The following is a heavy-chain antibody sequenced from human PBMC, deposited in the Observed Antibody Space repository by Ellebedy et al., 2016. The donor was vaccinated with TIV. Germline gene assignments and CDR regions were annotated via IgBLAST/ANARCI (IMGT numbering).Heavy chain of an antibody. CDR1: GFTFSSYW. Sequence: GESLKISCAAPGFTFSSYWMSWVRQAPGKGLEWVANIKQDGSEKYYVDSVKGRFTISRDNAKNSLYLQMNSLRAEDTAVYYCARANGAYEYWGQGTLVTVSS. D-gene: IGHD1-1*01. J-gene: IGHJ4*02. V-gene: IGHV3-7*01. CDR2: IKQDGSEK. CDR3: ARANGAYEY.